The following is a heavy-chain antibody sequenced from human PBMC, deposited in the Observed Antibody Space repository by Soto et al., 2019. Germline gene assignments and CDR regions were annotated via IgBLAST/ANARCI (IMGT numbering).Heavy chain of an antibody. CDR3: ARVLITIFGLVSGPVQDV. D-gene: IGHD3-3*01. Sequence: PSETLSLTCAVYGGSFSGYYWSWIRQPPGKGLEWIGEINHSGSTNYNPSLKSRVTISVDTSKNQFSLKLSSVTAADTAVYYCARVLITIFGLVSGPVQDVWGQGTTVTVS. CDR1: GGSFSGYY. CDR2: INHSGST. V-gene: IGHV4-34*01. J-gene: IGHJ6*02.